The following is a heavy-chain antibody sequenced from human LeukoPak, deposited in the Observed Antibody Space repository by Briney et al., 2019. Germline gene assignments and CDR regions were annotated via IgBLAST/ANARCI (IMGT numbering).Heavy chain of an antibody. V-gene: IGHV1-69*04. CDR1: GGTFTDYS. Sequence: SVKVSCKASGGTFTDYSISWVRQAPGQGLEWMGRIIPILNVPNYAQKFEGRVTITADKSTNTAYMELSSLKSEDTAVYFCARDRPRARYFDYWGQGTLVTVSS. CDR2: IIPILNVP. J-gene: IGHJ4*02. CDR3: ARDRPRARYFDY. D-gene: IGHD2-15*01.